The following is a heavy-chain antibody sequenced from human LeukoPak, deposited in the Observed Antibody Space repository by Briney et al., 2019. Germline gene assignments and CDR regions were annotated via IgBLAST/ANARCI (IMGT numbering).Heavy chain of an antibody. CDR2: MNPNSGNT. D-gene: IGHD3-22*01. CDR3: ARVGVIGSPYYYYMDV. CDR1: GYTFTSYD. J-gene: IGHJ6*03. Sequence: VKVSCKASGYTFTSYDINWVRQATGQGLEWMGWMNPNSGNTGYAQKFQGRVTITRNTSMSTAYMELSSLRSEDTAVYYCARVGVIGSPYYYYMDVWGKGTTVTVSS. V-gene: IGHV1-8*03.